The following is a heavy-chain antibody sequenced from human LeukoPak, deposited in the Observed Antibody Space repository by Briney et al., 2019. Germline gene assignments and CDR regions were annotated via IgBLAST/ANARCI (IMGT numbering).Heavy chain of an antibody. J-gene: IGHJ4*02. CDR2: IRSKAYGGTT. Sequence: GGSLRLSCTASGFTFGDYAMSWVRQAPGKGLEWVGFIRSKAYGGTTEYAASVKGRFTISRDDSKSIAYLQMNSLKTEDTAVYYCTRDNGYCSSTSCYGDDYWGQGTLVTVSS. V-gene: IGHV3-49*04. CDR1: GFTFGDYA. CDR3: TRDNGYCSSTSCYGDDY. D-gene: IGHD2-2*01.